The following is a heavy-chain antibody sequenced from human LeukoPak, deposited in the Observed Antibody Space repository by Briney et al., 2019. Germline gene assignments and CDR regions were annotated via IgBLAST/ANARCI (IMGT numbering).Heavy chain of an antibody. J-gene: IGHJ4*02. CDR3: AKDRNYGRTNFDY. V-gene: IGHV3-30*02. D-gene: IGHD1-7*01. CDR2: IRYDGSNK. CDR1: GFTFSSYG. Sequence: GGSLRLSCAASGFTFSSYGMHWVRQAPGKGLEWVAFIRYDGSNKYYADSVKGRFTISRDNSKNTLYLQMNSLRAEDTAVYYCAKDRNYGRTNFDYWGQGTLVTVSS.